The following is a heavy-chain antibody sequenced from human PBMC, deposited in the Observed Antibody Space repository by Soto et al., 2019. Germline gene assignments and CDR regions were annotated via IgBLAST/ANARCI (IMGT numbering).Heavy chain of an antibody. CDR2: ISAHNGNT. V-gene: IGHV1-18*01. J-gene: IGHJ4*02. D-gene: IGHD1-1*01. CDR1: GYTYTTYG. CDR3: ARGRYGDY. Sequence: QVHLVQSGAEVKKPGASVKVSCKGSGYTYTTYGITWVRQAPGQGLEWMGWISAHNGNTDYAQKLQGRVTVTRDTSTSTAYMELRSLRSDDTAVYYCARGRYGDYWGQGALVTVSS.